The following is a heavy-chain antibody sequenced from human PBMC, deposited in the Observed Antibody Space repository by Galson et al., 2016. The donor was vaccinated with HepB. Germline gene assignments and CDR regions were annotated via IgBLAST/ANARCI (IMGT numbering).Heavy chain of an antibody. V-gene: IGHV3-21*04. CDR1: GFPFSSYS. Sequence: SLRLSCAASGFPFSSYSMNWVHQAPGKGLEWVSSISGSYYTNYADSVKGRFTISRDNAKNSVYLQINSLRAEDTAVYYCVRDASRPETYYRHDYWGQGTLVTVSS. CDR2: ISGSYYT. J-gene: IGHJ4*02. CDR3: VRDASRPETYYRHDY. D-gene: IGHD3-10*01.